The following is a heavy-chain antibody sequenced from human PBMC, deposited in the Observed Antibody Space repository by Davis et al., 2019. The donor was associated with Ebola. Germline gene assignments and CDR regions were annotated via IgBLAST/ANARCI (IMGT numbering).Heavy chain of an antibody. D-gene: IGHD6-19*01. J-gene: IGHJ4*02. CDR2: ISSSGSTI. V-gene: IGHV3-48*02. CDR3: ARDGRYLYSSGLEFDY. CDR1: AFTLSSYA. Sequence: GESLKISCAASAFTLSSYAMNWVRQAPGKGLEWVSYISSSGSTIYYADSVKGRFTISRDNAKNSLYLQMNSLRDEDTAVYYCARDGRYLYSSGLEFDYWGQGTLVTVSS.